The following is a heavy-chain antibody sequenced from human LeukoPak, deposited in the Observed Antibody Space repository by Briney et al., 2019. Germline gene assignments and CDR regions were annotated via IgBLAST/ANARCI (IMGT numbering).Heavy chain of an antibody. Sequence: PSETLSLTXTVSGGSISSHFWSWIRQPPGKGLEWIGYIDYTGSTKDNPSLKSRVTMSVDTSKNQFSLNLNSVTAADTAVYFCARGVVDKSSSWGFWGRGTPVTVSS. D-gene: IGHD6-13*01. CDR3: ARGVVDKSSSWGF. J-gene: IGHJ4*02. CDR1: GGSISSHF. CDR2: IDYTGST. V-gene: IGHV4-59*11.